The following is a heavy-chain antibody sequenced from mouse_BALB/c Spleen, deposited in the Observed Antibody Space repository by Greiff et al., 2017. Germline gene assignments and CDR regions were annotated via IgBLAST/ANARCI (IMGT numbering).Heavy chain of an antibody. CDR2: IWAGGST. CDR1: GFSLTSYG. CDR3: AREGIGNQFFYAMDY. D-gene: IGHD2-1*01. V-gene: IGHV2-9*02. J-gene: IGHJ4*01. Sequence: VQLQQSGPGLVAPSQSLSITCTVSGFSLTSYGVHWVRQPPGKGLEWLGVIWAGGSTNYNSALMSRLSISKDNSKSQVFLKMNSLQTDDTAMYYCAREGIGNQFFYAMDYWGQGTSVTVSS.